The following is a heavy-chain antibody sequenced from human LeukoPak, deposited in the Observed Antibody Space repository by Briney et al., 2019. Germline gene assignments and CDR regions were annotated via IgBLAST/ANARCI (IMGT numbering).Heavy chain of an antibody. CDR1: GFGLDDYG. CDR3: ARDFVGFCDGGIYYHLAFDI. J-gene: IGHJ3*02. D-gene: IGHD2-15*01. V-gene: IGHV3-20*04. Sequence: GGSLRLSCAPTGFGLDDYGMTSVRQAPGKGLEWVSGINWNGGITGYADSVKGRFTISKDNAKNSLYLQMNSLRREATVLYCCARDFVGFCDGGIYYHLAFDIGGQGTMVTVSS. CDR2: INWNGGIT.